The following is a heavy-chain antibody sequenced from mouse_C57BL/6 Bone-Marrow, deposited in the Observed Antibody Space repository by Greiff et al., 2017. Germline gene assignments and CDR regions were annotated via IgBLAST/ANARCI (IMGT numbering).Heavy chain of an antibody. V-gene: IGHV1-26*01. CDR2: INPNNGGT. Sequence: EVQLQQSGPELVKPGASVKISCKASGYTFTDYYMNWVKQSHGKSLEWIGDINPNNGGTSYNQKFKGKATLTVDKSSSTAYMDLRSLTSEDSAVYYCARVMYYGSSYRYYAMDYWGQGTSVTVSS. D-gene: IGHD1-1*01. CDR3: ARVMYYGSSYRYYAMDY. J-gene: IGHJ4*01. CDR1: GYTFTDYY.